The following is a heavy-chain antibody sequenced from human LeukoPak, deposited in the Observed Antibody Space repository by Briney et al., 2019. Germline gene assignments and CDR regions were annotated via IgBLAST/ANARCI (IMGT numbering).Heavy chain of an antibody. V-gene: IGHV4-61*02. J-gene: IGHJ4*02. CDR1: GGSISSGSYY. CDR2: IYTSGST. D-gene: IGHD6-13*01. Sequence: SETLSLTCTVSGGSISSGSYYWSWIRQLAGKGLEWIGRIYTSGSTNYNPSLKSRVTISVDTSKNQFSLKLSSVTAADTAVYYCARAGQKAAAWFDYWGQGTLVTVSS. CDR3: ARAGQKAAAWFDY.